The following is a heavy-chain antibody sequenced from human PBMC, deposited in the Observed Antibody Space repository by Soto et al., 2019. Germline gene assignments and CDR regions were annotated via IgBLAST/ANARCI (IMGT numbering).Heavy chain of an antibody. J-gene: IGHJ6*02. CDR1: GGRFTTYA. CDR2: IITFFGAA. Sequence: ASVKVSCKASGGRFTTYAFNWMRQAPGQGLEWLGGIITFFGAAMYAQKFQGRVTITADELTTTAYMGLSGLRSEDTAVYYCARGGKERFRGSGMDVWGQGTTVTVSS. CDR3: ARGGKERFRGSGMDV. D-gene: IGHD1-1*01. V-gene: IGHV1-69*13.